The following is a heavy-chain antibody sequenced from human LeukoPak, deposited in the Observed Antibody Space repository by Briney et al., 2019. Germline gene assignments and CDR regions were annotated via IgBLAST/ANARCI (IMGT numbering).Heavy chain of an antibody. J-gene: IGHJ4*02. Sequence: GASVKVSCKASGYTFTDYYLHWVRQAPGQGLEWMGWINPNNGGTHFGQMFQGRVTVTRDTSISTAYMDLSGLRSDDTAVYYCAREHPAGNCLRDPYPFDYWGQGTLVTVSS. CDR2: INPNNGGT. D-gene: IGHD3-10*01. V-gene: IGHV1-2*02. CDR1: GYTFTDYY. CDR3: AREHPAGNCLRDPYPFDY.